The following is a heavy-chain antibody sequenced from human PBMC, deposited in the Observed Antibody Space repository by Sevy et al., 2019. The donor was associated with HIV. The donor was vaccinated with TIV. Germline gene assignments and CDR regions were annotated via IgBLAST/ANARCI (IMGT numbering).Heavy chain of an antibody. Sequence: GGSLRLSCAASGFTFSSYAMSWVRQAPGKGLEWVSAISGSGGDTNYAHSVKGRFSISRDNSKNTLYLQMNSLRADDTAVYYCAKDLIVLVGDAFDIWGQWTMVTVSS. CDR3: AKDLIVLVGDAFDI. J-gene: IGHJ3*02. CDR2: ISGSGGDT. D-gene: IGHD3-22*01. V-gene: IGHV3-23*01. CDR1: GFTFSSYA.